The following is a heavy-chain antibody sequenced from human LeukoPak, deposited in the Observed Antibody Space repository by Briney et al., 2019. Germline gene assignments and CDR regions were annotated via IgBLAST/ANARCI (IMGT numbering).Heavy chain of an antibody. CDR1: GFPFSSYW. Sequence: GSLRLSFAASGFPFSSYWMHWVRPAPGKGGGWVSRINSDGSSTSYADSVKGRFTISRDNARNTLYLKMNSLRAEDTAVYYCAREAAAGGGYTDYWGQGTLVTVSS. CDR2: INSDGSST. J-gene: IGHJ4*02. CDR3: AREAAAGGGYTDY. D-gene: IGHD6-13*01. V-gene: IGHV3-74*01.